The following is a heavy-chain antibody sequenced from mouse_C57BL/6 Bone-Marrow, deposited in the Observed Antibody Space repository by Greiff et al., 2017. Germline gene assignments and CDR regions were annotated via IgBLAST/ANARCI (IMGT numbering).Heavy chain of an antibody. Sequence: EVKLMESEGGLVQPGSSMKLSCTASGFTFSDYYMAWVRQVPEKGLEWVSNINYDGSSTYYLDSLQSRFIISRDNAKNILYLQMSSLKSEDTATYYGARDGGYYNAMDYWGQGTSVTVSS. CDR2: INYDGSST. CDR1: GFTFSDYY. CDR3: ARDGGYYNAMDY. V-gene: IGHV5-16*01. J-gene: IGHJ4*01. D-gene: IGHD2-2*01.